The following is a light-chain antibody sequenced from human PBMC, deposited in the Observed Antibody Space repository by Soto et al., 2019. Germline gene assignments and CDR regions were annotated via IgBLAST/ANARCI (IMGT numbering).Light chain of an antibody. CDR1: QSISSW. V-gene: IGKV1-5*03. Sequence: DIQMTQSPSTLSASVGDRVTITCRASQSISSWLAWHQQKPGKAPRLMIYKASNLESGVPSRFSGSGSGTEFTLTITSLQPDYSATYYCQQYNDNWTFGQGTKVEIK. CDR2: KAS. CDR3: QQYNDNWT. J-gene: IGKJ1*01.